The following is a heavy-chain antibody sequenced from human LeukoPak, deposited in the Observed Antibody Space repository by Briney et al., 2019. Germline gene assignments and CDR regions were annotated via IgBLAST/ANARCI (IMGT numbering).Heavy chain of an antibody. J-gene: IGHJ3*02. CDR2: INQEGTEK. CDR3: ASNLASSFHI. CDR1: GFTFTTYW. V-gene: IGHV3-7*01. D-gene: IGHD3-10*01. Sequence: SGGSLRLSCAASGFTFTTYWMTWVRQAPGKGLEWVASINQEGTEKYYVDSVKGRFTISRDNAKNSLYLQMNSLRVEDTAIYYCASNLASSFHIWGQGKMVIVSS.